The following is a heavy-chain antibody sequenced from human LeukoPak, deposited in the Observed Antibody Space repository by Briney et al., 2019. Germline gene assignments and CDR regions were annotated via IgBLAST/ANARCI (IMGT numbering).Heavy chain of an antibody. CDR3: AKPPAYCGGDCYWNY. V-gene: IGHV3-23*01. J-gene: IGHJ4*02. CDR2: IGGGGET. D-gene: IGHD2-21*02. CDR1: GFSFTNYA. Sequence: GGSLRLSCVASGFSFTNYAMSWVRQAPARGPGWVSSIGGGGETFYADSVKGRFTLSRDDSRNTVYLQMNSLRAEDTAVYYCAKPPAYCGGDCYWNYWGQGTLVTVSS.